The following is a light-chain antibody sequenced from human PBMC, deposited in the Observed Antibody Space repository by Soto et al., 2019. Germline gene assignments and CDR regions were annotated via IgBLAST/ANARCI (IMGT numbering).Light chain of an antibody. CDR3: CSYAGFTTFV. CDR2: EGT. Sequence: QSVLTQPASVSGSPGQSITISCTGTSSDVGSSNLVSWYQHHPGIAPNLMIYEGTKRPSGVSNRFSGSKSGNTASLTISGLQAEDEADYYCCSYAGFTTFVFGGGTKLTVL. CDR1: SSDVGSSNL. V-gene: IGLV2-23*03. J-gene: IGLJ2*01.